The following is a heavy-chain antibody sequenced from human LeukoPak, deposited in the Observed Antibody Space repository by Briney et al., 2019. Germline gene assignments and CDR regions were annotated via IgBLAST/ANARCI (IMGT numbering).Heavy chain of an antibody. J-gene: IGHJ4*02. V-gene: IGHV3-74*01. CDR2: INSDGSST. Sequence: GGSLRLSCAASGFTFSTYWMHWVRQAPGKGLVWVSRINSDGSSTTYADSVKGRFTISRDNAKNTLYLQMNSLRAEDTAVYYCVRAPPGTGWLIDHWGQGTLVAVSS. D-gene: IGHD6-19*01. CDR1: GFTFSTYW. CDR3: VRAPPGTGWLIDH.